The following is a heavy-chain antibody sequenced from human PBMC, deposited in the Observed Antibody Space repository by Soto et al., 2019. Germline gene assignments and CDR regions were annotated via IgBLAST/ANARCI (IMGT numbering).Heavy chain of an antibody. CDR1: GFRVSSLY. D-gene: IGHD3-3*01. Sequence: EVQLVESGGGLVQPGGYLRLSCAASGFRVSSLYMTWVRQAPGKGLQWVAVISSGGSPYYADSVKGRFTISRDNSKNTLYLEMNSLRAEDTAVYYCARDIFGGAYDFLHGGQGTLVTFSS. CDR2: ISSGGSP. J-gene: IGHJ4*02. V-gene: IGHV3-66*01. CDR3: ARDIFGGAYDFLH.